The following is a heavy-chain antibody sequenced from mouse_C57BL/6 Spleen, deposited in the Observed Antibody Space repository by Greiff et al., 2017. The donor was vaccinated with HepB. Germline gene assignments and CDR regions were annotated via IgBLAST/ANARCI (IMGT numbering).Heavy chain of an antibody. D-gene: IGHD2-5*01. V-gene: IGHV1-59*01. CDR1: GYTFTSYW. CDR3: ARKGSNYAFAY. Sequence: QVQLQQPGAELVRPGTSVKLSCKASGYTFTSYWMHWVKQRPGQGLEWIGVIDPSDSYTNYNQKFKGKATLTVDTSSSTAYMQLSSLTSEDSAVYYCARKGSNYAFAYWGQGTLVTVSA. CDR2: IDPSDSYT. J-gene: IGHJ3*01.